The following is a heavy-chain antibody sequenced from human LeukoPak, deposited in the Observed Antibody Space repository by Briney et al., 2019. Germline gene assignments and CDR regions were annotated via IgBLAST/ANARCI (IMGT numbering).Heavy chain of an antibody. D-gene: IGHD4-11*01. CDR1: GGSISSYY. CDR2: IYYSGST. V-gene: IGHV4-59*01. CDR3: ARDRAVTTPTYYYYYYGMDV. J-gene: IGHJ6*02. Sequence: SETLSLTCTVSGGSISSYYWSWIRQPPGKGLEGIGYIYYSGSTNYNPSLKSRVTISVDTSKNQFSLKLSSVTAADTAVYYCARDRAVTTPTYYYYYYGMDVWGQGTTVTVSS.